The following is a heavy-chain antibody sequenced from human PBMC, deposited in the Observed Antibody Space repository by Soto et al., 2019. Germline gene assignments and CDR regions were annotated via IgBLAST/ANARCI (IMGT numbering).Heavy chain of an antibody. CDR1: GFTFSDHY. CDR3: ARLMGTSFDL. J-gene: IGHJ4*02. CDR2: ARNKVNGYTI. Sequence: GGSLRLSCVASGFTFSDHYMDWVRQAPGKGLEWVGRARNKVNGYTIAYAASVQGRVTISRDDSKNSLYLQMNSLKTEDTAVYFCARLMGTSFDLWGQGTLVTVSS. D-gene: IGHD2-8*01. V-gene: IGHV3-72*01.